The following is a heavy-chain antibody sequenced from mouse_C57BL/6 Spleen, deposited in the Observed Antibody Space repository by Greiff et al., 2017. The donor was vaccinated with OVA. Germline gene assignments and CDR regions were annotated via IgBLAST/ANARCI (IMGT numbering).Heavy chain of an antibody. J-gene: IGHJ2*01. CDR3: ARRGERYYFDY. Sequence: EVKLVESGGDLVKPGGSLKLSCAASGFTFSSYGMSWVRQTPDKRLEWVATISSGGSYTYYPDSVKGRFTISRDNAKNTLYLQMSSLKSEDTAMYYCARRGERYYFDYWGQGTTLTVSS. V-gene: IGHV5-6*02. CDR2: ISSGGSYT. CDR1: GFTFSSYG.